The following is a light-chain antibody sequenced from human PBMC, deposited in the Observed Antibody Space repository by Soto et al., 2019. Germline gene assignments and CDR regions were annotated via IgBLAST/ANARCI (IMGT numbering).Light chain of an antibody. CDR3: LQYSSHSWT. V-gene: IGKV1-5*01. J-gene: IGKJ1*01. Sequence: DIQMTQSPSSLSPSVGDRVTITCRASRSISDWLAWYQQKPGKDPELLIFDASNLKSGVSSRFSGSGSGTEFTLTISRLQPDDVATYYCLQYSSHSWTFGQGTKVDIK. CDR1: RSISDW. CDR2: DAS.